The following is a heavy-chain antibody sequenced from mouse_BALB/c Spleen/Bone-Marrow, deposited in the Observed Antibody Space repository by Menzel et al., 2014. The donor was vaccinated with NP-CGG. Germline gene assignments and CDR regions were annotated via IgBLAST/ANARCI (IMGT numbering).Heavy chain of an antibody. J-gene: IGHJ1*01. Sequence: EVKLVESGGGLVQPGGSLKLSCAASGFDFSGYWMTWVRQAPGRGLEWIGEINPDSSTINYTPSLKDKFIISRDNAKNALYLQMSKVRSEDTALYYCARPGYYGYQDVWGAGTTVTVSS. CDR1: GFDFSGYW. CDR2: INPDSSTI. D-gene: IGHD1-2*01. CDR3: ARPGYYGYQDV. V-gene: IGHV4-1*02.